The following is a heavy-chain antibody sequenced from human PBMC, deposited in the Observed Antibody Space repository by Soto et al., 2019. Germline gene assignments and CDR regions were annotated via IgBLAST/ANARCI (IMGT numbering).Heavy chain of an antibody. J-gene: IGHJ4*02. D-gene: IGHD6-13*01. Sequence: GGSLRLSCAASGFTFGAYVMHWVRQAPGKGLEWVAVISYDGSNKYYADSVKGRFTISRDNSKNTLYLQMNSLRAEDTAVYYCARDLGKQQLVLYYFDYWGQGTLVTVSS. CDR3: ARDLGKQQLVLYYFDY. CDR2: ISYDGSNK. CDR1: GFTFGAYV. V-gene: IGHV3-30-3*01.